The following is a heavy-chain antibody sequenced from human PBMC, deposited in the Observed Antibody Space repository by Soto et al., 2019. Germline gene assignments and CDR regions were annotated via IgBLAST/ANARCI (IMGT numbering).Heavy chain of an antibody. V-gene: IGHV4-59*08. CDR2: MYYSGST. J-gene: IGHJ4*02. Sequence: SETLSLTCTISGASINTYYWSWIRQPPGQGLEWIGYMYYSGSTSYNPSLESRVTISADRPKNQFSLKLSSVTAADTAVYFCARLGSPRGDYYDSSGYYFDHWGLGTLVTSPQ. CDR3: ARLGSPRGDYYDSSGYYFDH. CDR1: GASINTYY. D-gene: IGHD3-22*01.